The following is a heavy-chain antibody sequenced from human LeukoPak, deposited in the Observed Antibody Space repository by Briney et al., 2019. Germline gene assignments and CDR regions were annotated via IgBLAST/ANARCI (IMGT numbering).Heavy chain of an antibody. CDR1: GFTFSSYG. J-gene: IGHJ6*02. D-gene: IGHD6-19*01. CDR2: IRFDGNEN. Sequence: GGSLRLSCAASGFTFSSYGMHWVRQAPGKGLEWVAFIRFDGNENYYADSVKGRFTISRDNSKNTLYLQMNGLRADDTAIYYCANTIAVAGFYYYYGMDVWGQGTTVTVSS. V-gene: IGHV3-30*02. CDR3: ANTIAVAGFYYYYGMDV.